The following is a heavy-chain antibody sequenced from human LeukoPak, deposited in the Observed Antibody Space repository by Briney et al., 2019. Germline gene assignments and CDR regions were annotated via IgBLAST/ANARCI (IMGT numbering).Heavy chain of an antibody. D-gene: IGHD2-2*01. J-gene: IGHJ6*02. CDR1: GGSFSGYY. CDR3: ARDIVVVDGPRAYYYYYGMDV. Sequence: PSETLSLTCAVYGGSFSGYYWSWIRQPPGKGLEWMGEINHSGSTNYNPSLKSRVTISVDTSKNQFSLKLSSVTAADTAVYYCARDIVVVDGPRAYYYYYGMDVWGQGTTVTVSS. CDR2: INHSGST. V-gene: IGHV4-34*01.